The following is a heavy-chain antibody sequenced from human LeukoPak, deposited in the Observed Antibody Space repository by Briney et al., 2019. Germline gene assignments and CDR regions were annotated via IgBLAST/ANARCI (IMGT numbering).Heavy chain of an antibody. CDR3: ARARYCSGGSCYSMDV. Sequence: PGESLKISCKGSGYSFTSYWIGWVRQMPGKGLEWMGIIYPGDSDTRHSPSFQGQVTISADKSISTAYLQWSSLKASDTAMYYCARARYCSGGSCYSMDVWGKGTTVTVSS. CDR2: IYPGDSDT. J-gene: IGHJ6*03. D-gene: IGHD2-15*01. V-gene: IGHV5-51*01. CDR1: GYSFTSYW.